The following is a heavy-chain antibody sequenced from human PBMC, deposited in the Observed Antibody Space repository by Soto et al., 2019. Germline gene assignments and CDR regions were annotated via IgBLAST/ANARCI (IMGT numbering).Heavy chain of an antibody. V-gene: IGHV3-33*01. D-gene: IGHD4-17*01. CDR2: IWYDGSNK. CDR3: ARAAVYPVTVTEPPVDY. J-gene: IGHJ4*02. Sequence: PGGSLRLSCAASGFTFSSYGMHWVRQAPGKGLEWVAVIWYDGSNKYYADSVKGRFTISRDNSKNTLYLQMNSLRAEDTAVYYCARAAVYPVTVTEPPVDYWGQGTLVTVSS. CDR1: GFTFSSYG.